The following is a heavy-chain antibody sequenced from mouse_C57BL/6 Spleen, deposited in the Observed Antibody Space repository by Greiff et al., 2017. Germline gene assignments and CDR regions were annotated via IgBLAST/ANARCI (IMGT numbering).Heavy chain of an antibody. CDR1: GYTFTDYY. V-gene: IGHV1-26*01. Sequence: DVHLVESGPELVKPGASVKISCKASGYTFTDYYMNWVKQSHGKSLEWIGDINPNNGGTSYNQKFKGKATLTVDKSSSTAYMELRSLTSEDSAVYYCARGDYAETDLDYWGQGTTLTVSS. J-gene: IGHJ2*01. D-gene: IGHD2-4*01. CDR3: ARGDYAETDLDY. CDR2: INPNNGGT.